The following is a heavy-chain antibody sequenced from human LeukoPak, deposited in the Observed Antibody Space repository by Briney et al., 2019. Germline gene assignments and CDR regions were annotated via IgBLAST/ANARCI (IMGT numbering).Heavy chain of an antibody. Sequence: GGSLRLLCAASGFTFSSYSVNWVRQAPGKGLEGVSSISSSSSYIYYEDSVKGRFTISRDNAKNSLYLQMNSLRAEDTAVYYCARGGNGYSGTDAFDIWGQGTMVTVSS. V-gene: IGHV3-21*01. CDR1: GFTFSSYS. D-gene: IGHD5-24*01. J-gene: IGHJ3*02. CDR3: ARGGNGYSGTDAFDI. CDR2: ISSSSSYI.